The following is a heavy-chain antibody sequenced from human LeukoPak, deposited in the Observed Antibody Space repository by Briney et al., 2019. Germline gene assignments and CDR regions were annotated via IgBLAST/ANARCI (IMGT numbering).Heavy chain of an antibody. D-gene: IGHD6-13*01. CDR3: ARGRGFSSSWYAAPFDY. CDR1: GGSFSGYY. CDR2: INNSGST. J-gene: IGHJ4*02. Sequence: SETLSLTCAVYGGSFSGYYWSWIRQPPGKGLEWVGEINNSGSTNYNPSLKSRVTISVDTSKHQFSLKLSSVTAADTAVYYCARGRGFSSSWYAAPFDYWGQGTLVTVSS. V-gene: IGHV4-34*01.